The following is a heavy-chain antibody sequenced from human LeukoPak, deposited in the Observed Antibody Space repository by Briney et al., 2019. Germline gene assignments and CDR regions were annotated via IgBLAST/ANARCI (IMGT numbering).Heavy chain of an antibody. CDR1: GGSIRSYY. CDR3: ARGGGYSGYDYDY. J-gene: IGHJ4*02. Sequence: SETLSLTCTVSGGSIRSYYWSWIRQPPGKGLEWFGSIYYSGTTYYNPSLKTRVTISVDTSRNQFSLNLSSVTAADTAVYYCARGGGYSGYDYDYWGQGTLVTVSS. V-gene: IGHV4-39*07. CDR2: IYYSGTT. D-gene: IGHD5-12*01.